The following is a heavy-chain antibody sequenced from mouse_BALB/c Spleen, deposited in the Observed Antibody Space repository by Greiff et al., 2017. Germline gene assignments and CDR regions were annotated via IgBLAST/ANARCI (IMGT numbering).Heavy chain of an antibody. D-gene: IGHD2-1*01. CDR3: ARHHGNYDFDY. J-gene: IGHJ2*01. Sequence: EVHLVESGGDLVKPGGSLKLSCAASGFTFSSYGMSWVRQTPDKRLEWVATISSGGSYTYYPDSVKGRFTISRDNAKNTLYLQMSSLKSEDTAMYYCARHHGNYDFDYWGQGTTLTVSS. CDR1: GFTFSSYG. V-gene: IGHV5-6*01. CDR2: ISSGGSYT.